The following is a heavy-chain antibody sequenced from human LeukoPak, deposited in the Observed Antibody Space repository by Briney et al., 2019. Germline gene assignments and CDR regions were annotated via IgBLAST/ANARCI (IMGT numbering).Heavy chain of an antibody. CDR3: AAQGGSGDLRY. Sequence: GGSLRLSCAASGFTFSSYSMNWVRQAPGKGLEWVGRIKRIIDGGTTDYAAPVKGRFTVSRDDSINTLYLQMSSLKTEDTAVYYCAAQGGSGDLRYWGQGTLVTVSS. J-gene: IGHJ4*02. V-gene: IGHV3-15*01. CDR1: GFTFSSYS. D-gene: IGHD4-17*01. CDR2: IKRIIDGGTT.